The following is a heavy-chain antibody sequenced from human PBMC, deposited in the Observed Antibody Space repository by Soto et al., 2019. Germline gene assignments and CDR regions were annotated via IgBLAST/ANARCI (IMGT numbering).Heavy chain of an antibody. CDR3: AKGNFVTVPLLDW. D-gene: IGHD1-20*01. Sequence: QVQLVESGGGVVQPGRSLRLSCAASGFTFSNYGMHWVRQATGKGLEWVTVISSDGSEKFYADSVKGRFTISRDNSKNTLYVEMNSLRAEDTAVYYCAKGNFVTVPLLDWWGQGTLVTVSS. CDR1: GFTFSNYG. J-gene: IGHJ4*02. CDR2: ISSDGSEK. V-gene: IGHV3-30*18.